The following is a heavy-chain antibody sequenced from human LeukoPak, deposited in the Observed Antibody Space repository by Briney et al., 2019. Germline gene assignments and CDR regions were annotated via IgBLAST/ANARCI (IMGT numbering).Heavy chain of an antibody. J-gene: IGHJ4*02. CDR2: ISSSSSYI. V-gene: IGHV3-21*01. CDR1: GFTFSSYS. CDR3: ASRSYDSSGYYYGEFDY. Sequence: GGSLRLSCAASGFTFSSYSMNWVRQAPGKGLEWVSSISSSSSYIYYADSVKGRFTTSRDNAKNSLYLQMNSLRAEDTAVYYCASRSYDSSGYYYGEFDYWGQGTLVTVSS. D-gene: IGHD3-22*01.